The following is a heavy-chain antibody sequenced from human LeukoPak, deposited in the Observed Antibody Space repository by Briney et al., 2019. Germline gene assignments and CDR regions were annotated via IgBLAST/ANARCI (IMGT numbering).Heavy chain of an antibody. CDR2: IRYDGSNK. V-gene: IGHV3-30*02. CDR1: GFTFSSYG. D-gene: IGHD3-22*01. Sequence: GGSLRLSCAASGFTFSSYGMHWVRQAPGKGLEWVAFIRYDGSNKYYADSVKGRFTVSRDNSKNTLYLQMNSLRAEDTAVYYCAKRGDDSSGYYSEYFQHWGQGTLVTVSS. J-gene: IGHJ1*01. CDR3: AKRGDDSSGYYSEYFQH.